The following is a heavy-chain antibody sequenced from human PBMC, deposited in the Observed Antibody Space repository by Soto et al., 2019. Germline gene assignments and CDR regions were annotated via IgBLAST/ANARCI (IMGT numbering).Heavy chain of an antibody. CDR1: GGSISSGGYY. CDR2: IYYSGST. Sequence: QVQLQESGPGLVKPSQTLSLTCTVSGGSISSGGYYWSWIRQHPGKGLEWIGDIYYSGSTYYNPSLKSRVTISVDTSKNQFSLKLSSVTAADTAVYYCARAGIQLWFVDYWGQGTLVTVSS. V-gene: IGHV4-31*03. J-gene: IGHJ4*02. D-gene: IGHD5-18*01. CDR3: ARAGIQLWFVDY.